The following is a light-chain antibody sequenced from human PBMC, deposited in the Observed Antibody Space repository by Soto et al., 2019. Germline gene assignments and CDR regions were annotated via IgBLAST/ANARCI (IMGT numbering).Light chain of an antibody. J-gene: IGKJ1*01. V-gene: IGKV3-15*01. CDR1: QSVSSN. Sequence: EIVMTQSPATLSVSPGQSATLSCRASQSVSSNLAWYQQIPGQAPRLLVYSASTRATGVPGRFSGSGSGTEFSLTISSLQSEDFAIYFCQQYNNWPLWTFGQGTKV. CDR3: QQYNNWPLWT. CDR2: SAS.